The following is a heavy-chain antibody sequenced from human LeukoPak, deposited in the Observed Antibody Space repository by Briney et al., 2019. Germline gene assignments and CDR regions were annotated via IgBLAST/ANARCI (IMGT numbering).Heavy chain of an antibody. CDR2: ISGSGGST. Sequence: GGSLRLSCAASGFTFSSYAMSWVRQAPGKGLEWVSAISGSGGSTYYADSVKGRFTISRDNSKNTLYLQMNSLRAEDTAVYYCAKVGPYSSGWAEYFQHWGQGTPVTVSS. V-gene: IGHV3-23*01. D-gene: IGHD6-19*01. CDR3: AKVGPYSSGWAEYFQH. J-gene: IGHJ1*01. CDR1: GFTFSSYA.